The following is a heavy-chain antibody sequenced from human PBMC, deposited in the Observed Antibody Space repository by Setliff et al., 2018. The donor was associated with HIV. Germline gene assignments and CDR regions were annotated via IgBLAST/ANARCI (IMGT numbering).Heavy chain of an antibody. CDR3: TKNLYSSRWSPLDY. CDR2: TPNDGSYK. CDR1: GLTFSNYG. D-gene: IGHD6-13*01. Sequence: GGSLRLSCAASGLTFSNYGMHWVRQAPGKGLEWVAFTPNDGSYKNYADSVKGRFTISRDNSKNTLYLQMDSLRAEDTAVYYCTKNLYSSRWSPLDYWGQGTLVTVSS. J-gene: IGHJ4*02. V-gene: IGHV3-30*02.